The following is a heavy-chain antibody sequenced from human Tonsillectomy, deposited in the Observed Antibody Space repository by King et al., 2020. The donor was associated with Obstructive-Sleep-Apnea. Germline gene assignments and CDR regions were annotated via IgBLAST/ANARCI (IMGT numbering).Heavy chain of an antibody. CDR1: GYTFTGYY. CDR3: ATDAAAELHRRSNYFDY. D-gene: IGHD6-13*01. Sequence: VQLVESGAEVKKPWVSVKVSCKASGYTFTGYYLHWVRQAPGQGLEWMGWINPNSGGTDYAQKFQGRVTMTRDTSISTAYMELSSLTSDDTAVYYCATDAAAELHRRSNYFDYWGQGTLVTVSS. V-gene: IGHV1-2*02. CDR2: INPNSGGT. J-gene: IGHJ4*02.